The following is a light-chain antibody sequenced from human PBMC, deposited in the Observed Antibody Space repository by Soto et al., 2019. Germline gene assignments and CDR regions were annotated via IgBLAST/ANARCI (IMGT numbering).Light chain of an antibody. CDR1: QTVSTNY. CDR2: GAS. J-gene: IGKJ5*01. CDR3: QQYSNWPPIT. Sequence: EIVLTQSPGTLYLSPGERATLSCRASQTVSTNYLAWYQQKPGQAPSLLIYGASKRATGIPDRFSGSGSGTDFTLTISSLQSEDFAVYYGQQYSNWPPITFGQGTRLEIK. V-gene: IGKV3-20*01.